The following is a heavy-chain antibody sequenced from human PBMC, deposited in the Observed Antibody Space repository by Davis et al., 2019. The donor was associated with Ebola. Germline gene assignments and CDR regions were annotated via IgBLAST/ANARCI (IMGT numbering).Heavy chain of an antibody. D-gene: IGHD3-22*01. CDR2: IIPDSGIP. CDR3: ARDRYSDGSGYFFEQSH. CDR1: GGTFNTYA. V-gene: IGHV1-69*13. Sequence: SVKVSCKASGGTFNTYAISWVRQAPGQGLDWMGGIIPDSGIPKYAQKFQGRVTITADESTSTAYMELSSLRSEDTAVYYCARDRYSDGSGYFFEQSHWGQGTLVTVSS. J-gene: IGHJ4*02.